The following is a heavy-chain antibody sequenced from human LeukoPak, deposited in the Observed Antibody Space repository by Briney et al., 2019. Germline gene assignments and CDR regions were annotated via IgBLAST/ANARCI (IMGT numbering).Heavy chain of an antibody. J-gene: IGHJ4*02. V-gene: IGHV4-34*01. CDR2: INHSGST. D-gene: IGHD3-22*01. Sequence: GSLRLSCAASGFPFSSYWMAWIRQPPGKGLEWIGEINHSGSTNYNPSLKSRVTMSVDTSKNQFSLKLSSVTAADTAVYYCARDLGYDSSGYLDSDYWGQGTLVTVSS. CDR3: ARDLGYDSSGYLDSDY. CDR1: GFPFSSYW.